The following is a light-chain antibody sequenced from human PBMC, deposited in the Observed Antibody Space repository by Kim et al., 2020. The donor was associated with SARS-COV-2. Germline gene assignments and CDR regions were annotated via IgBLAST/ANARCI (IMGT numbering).Light chain of an antibody. CDR2: GAS. CDR3: QHYGISLT. J-gene: IGKJ4*01. CDR1: QSLSSEY. Sequence: LSPGERATLSCRASQSLSSEYLAWYQQTSGQPPRLLIFGASSRAAGIPDRFSGSGSGTDFTLTISRLEPEDFAVYYCQHYGISLTFGGGTKVDIK. V-gene: IGKV3-20*01.